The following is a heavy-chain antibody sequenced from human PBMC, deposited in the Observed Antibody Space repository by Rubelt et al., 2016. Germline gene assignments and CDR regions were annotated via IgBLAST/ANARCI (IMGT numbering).Heavy chain of an antibody. J-gene: IGHJ4*02. D-gene: IGHD3-22*01. CDR3: SYYRDTIGAHFDY. CDR2: LKSKGSGGTT. V-gene: IGHV3-15*01. Sequence: VRQAPGKGLEWIGRLKSKGSGGTTDYAAPVKGRFTISRDDSKNMLYLQMNSLYTEDTAVYYCSYYRDTIGAHFDYWGQGTLVTVSS.